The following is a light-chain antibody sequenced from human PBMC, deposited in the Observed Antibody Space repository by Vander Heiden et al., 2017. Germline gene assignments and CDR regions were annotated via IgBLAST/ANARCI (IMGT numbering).Light chain of an antibody. CDR3: QQLNSYPLT. V-gene: IGKV1-9*01. CDR1: QGISSY. Sequence: DIQLTQSQSFLSASVGDRVTITCRASQGISSYLAWYQKKPGKAPKLLIYAASTLQSGVPSRFSGSGSGTEFTLTISSLQPEDFATYYCQQLNSYPLTFGGGTKVEIK. J-gene: IGKJ4*01. CDR2: AAS.